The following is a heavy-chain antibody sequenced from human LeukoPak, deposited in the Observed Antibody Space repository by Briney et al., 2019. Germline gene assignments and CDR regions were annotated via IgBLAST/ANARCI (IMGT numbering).Heavy chain of an antibody. V-gene: IGHV4-59*12. CDR2: LFHSGTR. Sequence: SETLSLTCTVYGGSITNYYWSWLRQPPGKGLEWIGYLFHSGTRRYNPSLRSRATISADTTKIQIFLTLSSTTAADTAVYYCARRRGWKQQVVYFDYWGQGTLASVSS. CDR1: GGSITNYY. CDR3: ARRRGWKQQVVYFDY. J-gene: IGHJ4*02. D-gene: IGHD2-15*01.